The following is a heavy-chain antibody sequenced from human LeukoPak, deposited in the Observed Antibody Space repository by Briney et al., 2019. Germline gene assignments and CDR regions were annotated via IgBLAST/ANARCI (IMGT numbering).Heavy chain of an antibody. CDR3: ARGPWSAGYYYYGMDV. Sequence: SVTLSLTCAVSGGSISSGGYSWSWTRQPPGKGLEWIGYIYHSGSTYYNPSLKSRVTISVDRSKNQFSLKLSSVTAADTAVYYCARGPWSAGYYYYGMDVWGQGTTVTVSS. V-gene: IGHV4-30-2*01. CDR1: GGSISSGGYS. CDR2: IYHSGST. J-gene: IGHJ6*02. D-gene: IGHD6-19*01.